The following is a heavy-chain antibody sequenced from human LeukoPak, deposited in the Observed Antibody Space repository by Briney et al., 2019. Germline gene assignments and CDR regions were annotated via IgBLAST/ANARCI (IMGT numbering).Heavy chain of an antibody. CDR3: AGERGEEYSSGWYKTNFFYN. CDR1: GDSFTSVTDY. J-gene: IGHJ4*02. V-gene: IGHV4-39*07. Sequence: PSETLSLTCTVSGDSFTSVTDYWAWIRQPPGKGLEWIATGDYSGGTYYNPSLESRVAISADMSKNQISLQLTSVTGADTAVYYCAGERGEEYSSGWYKTNFFYNWGQGVRVTVSS. D-gene: IGHD6-19*01. CDR2: GDYSGGT.